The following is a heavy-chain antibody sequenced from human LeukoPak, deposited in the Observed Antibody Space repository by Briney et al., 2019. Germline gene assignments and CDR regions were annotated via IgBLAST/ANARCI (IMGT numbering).Heavy chain of an antibody. J-gene: IGHJ6*02. V-gene: IGHV4-39*07. CDR2: IYYSGST. Sequence: SETLSLTCTVSGGSISSSSYYWGWIRQPPGKGLEWIGSIYYSGSTYYNPSLKSRVTISVDRSKNQFSLKLSSVTAADTAVYYCASSPAPDGYYYGMDVWGQGTTVTVSS. CDR3: ASSPAPDGYYYGMDV. CDR1: GGSISSSSYY.